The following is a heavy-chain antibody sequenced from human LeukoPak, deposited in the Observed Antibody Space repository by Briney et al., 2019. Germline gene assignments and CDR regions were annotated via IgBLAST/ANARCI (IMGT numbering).Heavy chain of an antibody. CDR3: ARGHYYGSGSYFSSYYYGMDV. D-gene: IGHD3-10*01. CDR1: GGSFSGYY. Sequence: SETLSLTCAVYGGSFSGYYWSWIRQPPGKGLEWIGEINHSGSTNYNPSLKSRVTISVDTSKNQFSLKLSSVTAADTAVYYCARGHYYGSGSYFSSYYYGMDVWGRGTTVTVSS. J-gene: IGHJ6*02. CDR2: INHSGST. V-gene: IGHV4-34*01.